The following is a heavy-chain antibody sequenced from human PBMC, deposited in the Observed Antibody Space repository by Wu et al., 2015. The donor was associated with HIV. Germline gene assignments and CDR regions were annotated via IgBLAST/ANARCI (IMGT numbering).Heavy chain of an antibody. Sequence: QVQLVQSGAEVKKPGASVKVSCKTSGYIFTSYDINWVRRAPGQGLEWMGWINPNSGATNYAKKFQGRVTLTRDTSISTAYLEVSRLRSDDTAVYYCARVRTGEFDYWGQGTLVTVSS. V-gene: IGHV1-2*02. J-gene: IGHJ4*02. CDR3: ARVRTGEFDY. CDR2: INPNSGAT. CDR1: GYIFTSYD. D-gene: IGHD7-27*01.